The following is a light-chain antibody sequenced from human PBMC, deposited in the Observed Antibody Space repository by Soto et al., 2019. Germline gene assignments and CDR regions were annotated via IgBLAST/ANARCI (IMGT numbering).Light chain of an antibody. Sequence: DIQMTQSPSTLSASVGDRVTITCRASQSISSWLAWYQQKPGKAPKLPIYKASSLESGVPSRFSGSGSGTEFTLTISSLQPDDFATYYCQLWGTFGQGTKVEIK. J-gene: IGKJ1*01. CDR3: QLWGT. CDR2: KAS. CDR1: QSISSW. V-gene: IGKV1-5*03.